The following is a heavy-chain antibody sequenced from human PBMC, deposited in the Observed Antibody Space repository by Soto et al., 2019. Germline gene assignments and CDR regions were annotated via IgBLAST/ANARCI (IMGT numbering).Heavy chain of an antibody. D-gene: IGHD2-15*01. CDR3: ARAVVVVAASAEFDY. J-gene: IGHJ4*02. V-gene: IGHV1-46*03. CDR1: GYTFTSYY. CDR2: INPSGGST. Sequence: ASVKVSFKASGYTFTSYYMHWVRQAPGQGLEWMGIINPSGGSTSYAQKFQGRVTMTRDTSTSTVYMELSSLRSEDTAVYYCARAVVVVAASAEFDYWGQGTLVTVSS.